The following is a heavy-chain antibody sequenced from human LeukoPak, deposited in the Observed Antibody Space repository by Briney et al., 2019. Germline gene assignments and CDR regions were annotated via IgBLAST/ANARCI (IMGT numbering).Heavy chain of an antibody. V-gene: IGHV3-23*01. J-gene: IGHJ4*02. D-gene: IGHD3-22*01. CDR3: AKDYYDSSGYSNNFDY. Sequence: PGASLRLSCAASGFTFSSYAMSWVRQAPGKGLEWVSAISGSGGSTYYADSVKGRFTISRDNSKNTLYLQMNSLRAEDTAVYYCAKDYYDSSGYSNNFDYWGQGTLVTVSS. CDR1: GFTFSSYA. CDR2: ISGSGGST.